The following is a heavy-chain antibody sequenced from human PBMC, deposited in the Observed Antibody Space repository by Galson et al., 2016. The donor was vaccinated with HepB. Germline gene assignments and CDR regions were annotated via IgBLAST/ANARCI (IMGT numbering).Heavy chain of an antibody. J-gene: IGHJ4*02. CDR2: IYPGDSDS. D-gene: IGHD3-3*01. Sequence: QSGAEVKKPGESLKISCKGSGYSFTSYWIGWVRQMPGKGLEWMGIIYPGDSDSRYSPSFQGQVTISADKSITTAYLQWSSLKASDTAMYYCARLNDFWSGYSEYYFDCWGQGTLVTVSS. CDR1: GYSFTSYW. CDR3: ARLNDFWSGYSEYYFDC. V-gene: IGHV5-51*01.